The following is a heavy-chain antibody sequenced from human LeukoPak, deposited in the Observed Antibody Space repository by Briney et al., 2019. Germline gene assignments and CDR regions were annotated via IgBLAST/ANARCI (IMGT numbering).Heavy chain of an antibody. J-gene: IGHJ6*02. CDR1: GGSISSSSYY. CDR2: IYYSGSA. Sequence: SETLSLTCTVSGGSISSSSYYWGWIRQPPGKGLEWIGSIYYSGSAYYNPSLKSRVTISVDTSKNQFSLKLSSVTAADTAVYYCARAVADSYYYYGMDVWGQGTTVTVSS. CDR3: ARAVADSYYYYGMDV. D-gene: IGHD6-19*01. V-gene: IGHV4-39*07.